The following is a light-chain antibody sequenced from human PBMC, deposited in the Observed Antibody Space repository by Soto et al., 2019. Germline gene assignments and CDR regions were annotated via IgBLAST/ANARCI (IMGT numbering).Light chain of an antibody. J-gene: IGKJ1*01. Sequence: EIVLTQSPGTLSLSPGERATLSCRASQSVSSNYLTWYQQKPGQAPRLLIYGASSRATGIPDRFSGSGSGTEFTLTISSLQSEDFAVYYCHQYNHWLTWTFGQGTTVDIK. CDR2: GAS. CDR3: HQYNHWLTWT. CDR1: QSVSSNY. V-gene: IGKV3-20*01.